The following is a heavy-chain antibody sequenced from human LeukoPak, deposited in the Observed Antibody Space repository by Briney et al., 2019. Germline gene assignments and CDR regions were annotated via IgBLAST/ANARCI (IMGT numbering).Heavy chain of an antibody. Sequence: PSETLSLTCTVSGGSISSYYWSWIRQPPGKGLEWIGYIYYSGSTNYNPSLKSRVTISVDTSKNQFSLKLSSVTAADTAAYYCARDPGINYDILTGYYYYGMDVWGQGTTVTVSS. CDR2: IYYSGST. J-gene: IGHJ6*02. CDR1: GGSISSYY. CDR3: ARDPGINYDILTGYYYYGMDV. V-gene: IGHV4-59*01. D-gene: IGHD3-9*01.